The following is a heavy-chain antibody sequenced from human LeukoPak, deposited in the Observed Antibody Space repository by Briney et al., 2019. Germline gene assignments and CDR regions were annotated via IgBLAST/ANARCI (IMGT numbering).Heavy chain of an antibody. V-gene: IGHV3-30*04. J-gene: IGHJ4*02. CDR2: ISYDGRNK. CDR1: GFTFSNYA. D-gene: IGHD3-22*01. CDR3: ARGQFRLHSYDCSTFDY. Sequence: GRSLRLSCAASGFTFSNYAMHWVRQAPGKGLEWVAVISYDGRNKQYADSAKGRFTISRDNSKNTLYLQTNSLRAEDTAVYYCARGQFRLHSYDCSTFDYWGQGTLVSVSS.